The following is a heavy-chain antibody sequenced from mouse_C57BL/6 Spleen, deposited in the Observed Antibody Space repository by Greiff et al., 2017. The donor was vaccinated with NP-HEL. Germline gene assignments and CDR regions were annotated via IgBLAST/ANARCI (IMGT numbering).Heavy chain of an antibody. CDR1: GFTFSSYA. CDR2: ISDGGSYT. Sequence: EVKVVESGGGLVKPGGSLKLSCAASGFTFSSYAMSWVRQTPEKRLEWVATISDGGSYTYYPDNVKGRFTISRDNAKNNLYLQMSHLKSEDTAMYYCARGGSKQDPGFAYWGQGTLVTVSA. D-gene: IGHD2-5*01. J-gene: IGHJ3*01. V-gene: IGHV5-4*03. CDR3: ARGGSKQDPGFAY.